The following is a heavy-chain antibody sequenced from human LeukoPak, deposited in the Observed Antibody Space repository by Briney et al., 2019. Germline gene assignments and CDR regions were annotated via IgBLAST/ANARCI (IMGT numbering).Heavy chain of an antibody. CDR3: AHRPTLGGSQFNYFDY. J-gene: IGHJ4*02. CDR2: IYWDDDK. CDR1: GFSISTDGVG. D-gene: IGHD3-10*01. V-gene: IGHV2-5*02. Sequence: SGPTLVKPTQTLTLTCTFSGFSISTDGVGVGWIRQPAGKALEWLAFIYWDDDKRYSPSLKSRLTITKDTSKNQVVLTLTNVDPVDTATYFCAHRPTLGGSQFNYFDYWGQGTLVTVSS.